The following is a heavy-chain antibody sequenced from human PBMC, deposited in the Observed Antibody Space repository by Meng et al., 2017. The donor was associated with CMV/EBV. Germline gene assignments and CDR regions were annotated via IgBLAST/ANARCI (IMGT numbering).Heavy chain of an antibody. J-gene: IGHJ4*02. CDR1: GYNFINYY. V-gene: IGHV5-51*03. Sequence: EVQLVQSGAAGNRPGGSLKISCKTSGYNFINYYIGWVRQMPGKDLEWMGLIYPRDSITRYNPSFQGQVTISADIFMSSIYLQWSSLKASDTATYYCARWDGTVDYWGQGTLVTVSS. CDR3: ARWDGTVDY. CDR2: IYPRDSIT. D-gene: IGHD3-10*01.